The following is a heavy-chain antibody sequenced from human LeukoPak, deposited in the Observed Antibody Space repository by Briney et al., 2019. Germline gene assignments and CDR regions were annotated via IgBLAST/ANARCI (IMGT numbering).Heavy chain of an antibody. D-gene: IGHD6-19*01. Sequence: ASVKVSCKASGYTFTSYGISWVRQAPGQGLEWMGWISAYNGNTNYAQKLQGRVTMTTDTSTSTAYMELRSLRSDDTAVYYCARDRTYSSARYWSFWGQGTLVTVSS. CDR2: ISAYNGNT. V-gene: IGHV1-18*01. J-gene: IGHJ4*02. CDR3: ARDRTYSSARYWSF. CDR1: GYTFTSYG.